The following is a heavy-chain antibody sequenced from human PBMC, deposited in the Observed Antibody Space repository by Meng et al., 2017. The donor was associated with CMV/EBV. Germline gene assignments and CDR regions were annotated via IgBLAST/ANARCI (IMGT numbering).Heavy chain of an antibody. D-gene: IGHD2-2*01. CDR1: GFPFSPYT. Sequence: GESLKISCAASGFPFSPYTIHWVRQAPGKGLEWVALISPDGSNKDYADSVKGRFTISRDNSKNTLSLQMNSLRTEDTAVYYCARGGGFCSVAGCYGIDYWGQGTVVTVSS. V-gene: IGHV3-30-3*01. CDR3: ARGGGFCSVAGCYGIDY. CDR2: ISPDGSNK. J-gene: IGHJ4*02.